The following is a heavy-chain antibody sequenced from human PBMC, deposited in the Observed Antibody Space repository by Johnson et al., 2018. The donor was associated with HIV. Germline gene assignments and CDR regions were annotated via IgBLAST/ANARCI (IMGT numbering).Heavy chain of an antibody. CDR3: AKDQGYWGDDAFDI. J-gene: IGHJ3*02. CDR1: GFTFKSYG. D-gene: IGHD7-27*01. Sequence: VQLVESGGGVVQPGRSLRLSCEASGFTFKSYGMHWVRQAPGKGLEWVTVIWYDGSNEYYTDSVKGRFTISRDNSKNTLYLQMNSQRAEDTAVYYCAKDQGYWGDDAFDIWGQGTMVTVSA. CDR2: IWYDGSNE. V-gene: IGHV3-33*06.